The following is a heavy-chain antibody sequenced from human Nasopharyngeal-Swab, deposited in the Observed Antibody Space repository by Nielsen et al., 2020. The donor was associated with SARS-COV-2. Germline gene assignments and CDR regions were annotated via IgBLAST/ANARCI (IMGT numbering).Heavy chain of an antibody. CDR3: TRDPQAVTYHFDY. CDR2: ISSSSSYI. CDR1: GFTFNNYK. Sequence: GESLKISCAASGFTFNNYKFNWVRQAPGKGLEWVSSISSSSSYIYYEDSVKGRFTTSRDNAKNSLYLQMNSLKTEDTAMYYCTRDPQAVTYHFDYWGHGTLVTVSS. J-gene: IGHJ4*03. V-gene: IGHV3-21*03. D-gene: IGHD4-17*01.